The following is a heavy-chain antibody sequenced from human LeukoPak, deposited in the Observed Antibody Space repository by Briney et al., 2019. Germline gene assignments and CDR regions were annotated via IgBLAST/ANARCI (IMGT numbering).Heavy chain of an antibody. D-gene: IGHD3-22*01. CDR1: GFTFSSYA. V-gene: IGHV3-23*01. J-gene: IGHJ4*02. CDR3: ARGPAASGYYDSRGRNGYFDY. CDR2: ISGSGGST. Sequence: GGSLRLSCAASGFTFSSYAMSWVRQAPGKGLEWVSAISGSGGSTYYADSVKGRFTISRDNSKNTLYMQMNSLRADDTAVYYCARGPAASGYYDSRGRNGYFDYWGQGTLVTVSS.